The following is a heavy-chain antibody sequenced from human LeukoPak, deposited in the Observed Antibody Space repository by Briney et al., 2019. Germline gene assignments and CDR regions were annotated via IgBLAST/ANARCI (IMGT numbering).Heavy chain of an antibody. CDR1: GYTFTSYG. V-gene: IGHV1-18*01. Sequence: ASVKVSCKASGYTFTSYGISWVRQAPGQGLEWMGWISAYNGNTNYAQKLQGRVTMTTDTSTSTAYMELRSLRSDDTAVYYCATLESSGYRDYYFDYWGQGTLVTVSS. CDR3: ATLESSGYRDYYFDY. J-gene: IGHJ4*02. CDR2: ISAYNGNT. D-gene: IGHD3-22*01.